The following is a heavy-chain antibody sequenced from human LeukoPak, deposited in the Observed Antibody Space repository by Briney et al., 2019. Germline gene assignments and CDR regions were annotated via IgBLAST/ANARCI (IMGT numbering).Heavy chain of an antibody. J-gene: IGHJ4*02. D-gene: IGHD3-22*01. CDR2: IRYDGSNK. V-gene: IGHV3-30*02. Sequence: GGSLRLSCAASGFTFSSYGMHWVRQAPGKGLEWVAFIRYDGSNKYYADSVKGRFTISRDNSKNTLYLQMNSLRAEDTAVYYCAKDYYYDDSGQPVRLDYWGQGTLVTVSS. CDR3: AKDYYYDDSGQPVRLDY. CDR1: GFTFSSYG.